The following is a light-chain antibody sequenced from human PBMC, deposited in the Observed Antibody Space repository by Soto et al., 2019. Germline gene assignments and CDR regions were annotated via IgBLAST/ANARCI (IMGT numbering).Light chain of an antibody. CDR2: GAS. V-gene: IGKV3D-15*01. Sequence: EIVMTQSPATLSVSPGERATLSCRASQTLGNKLAWYQQKPGQAPRLLIYGASTRATGIPARFSGSGSGTEFTLTINSLQSEDFAIYYCQQHNAWPLTFGPGTKLDLK. CDR3: QQHNAWPLT. J-gene: IGKJ3*01. CDR1: QTLGNK.